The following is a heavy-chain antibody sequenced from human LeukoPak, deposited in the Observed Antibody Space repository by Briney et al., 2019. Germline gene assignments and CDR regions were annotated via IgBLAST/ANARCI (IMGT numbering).Heavy chain of an antibody. Sequence: GGSLRLSCAASGFTFSWHSMNWVRQAPGKGLEWVSSISSSGTYIYYADSVKGRFTISRDNAKNPLYLQMNSLRAEDTAVYYCARDGCSSTSCYSRPVYYFDYWGQGSLVTVSS. CDR1: GFTFSWHS. CDR3: ARDGCSSTSCYSRPVYYFDY. D-gene: IGHD2-2*01. CDR2: ISSSGTYI. V-gene: IGHV3-21*01. J-gene: IGHJ4*02.